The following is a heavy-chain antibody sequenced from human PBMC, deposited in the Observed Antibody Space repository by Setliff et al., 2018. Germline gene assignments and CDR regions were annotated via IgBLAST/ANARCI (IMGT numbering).Heavy chain of an antibody. D-gene: IGHD6-13*01. Sequence: PGESLTISCAASGFTFSNYAMSWVRQASGKGLEWVSAISGSGGSIYYADSVKGRFTISRDNSKNTLYLQMNSLSAEDTAVYYCAKRSSGNYFDYWGQGTLVTVSS. CDR3: AKRSSGNYFDY. V-gene: IGHV3-23*01. J-gene: IGHJ4*02. CDR1: GFTFSNYA. CDR2: ISGSGGSI.